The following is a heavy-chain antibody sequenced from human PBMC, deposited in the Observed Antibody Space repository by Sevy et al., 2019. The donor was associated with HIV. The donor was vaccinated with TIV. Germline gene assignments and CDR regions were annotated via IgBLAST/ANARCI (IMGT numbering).Heavy chain of an antibody. D-gene: IGHD6-19*01. CDR1: GFTVNDKY. V-gene: IGHV3-66*02. CDR2: IFSSGST. CDR3: VSLFLSYRSGWSYFDY. J-gene: IGHJ4*02. Sequence: GGSLRLSCAISGFTVNDKYIIWVRRAPGKGLEWASVIFSSGSTYYADSAKGRLTISRDNSKNTVDLQMNSVRAEDTAVYDCVSLFLSYRSGWSYFDYWGQGTLVTVSS.